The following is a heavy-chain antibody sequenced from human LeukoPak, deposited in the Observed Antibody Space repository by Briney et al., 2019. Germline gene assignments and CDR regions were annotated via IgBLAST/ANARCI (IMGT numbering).Heavy chain of an antibody. J-gene: IGHJ4*02. CDR1: GFTFSNAW. D-gene: IGHD2-8*01. Sequence: GGSLRLSCAASGFTFSNAWMSWVRQAPGKGLEWVGRIKSKTDGGTTDYAAPVKGRFTISRDNAKNSLFLQMNSLRVEDTAVYYCARGTYELPAVIDYWGQGTLVTVSS. CDR3: ARGTYELPAVIDY. V-gene: IGHV3-15*01. CDR2: IKSKTDGGTT.